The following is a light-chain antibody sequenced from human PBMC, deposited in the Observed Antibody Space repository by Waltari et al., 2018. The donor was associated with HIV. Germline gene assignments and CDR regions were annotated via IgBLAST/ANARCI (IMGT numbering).Light chain of an antibody. Sequence: EIVLTQSPDTLSLSPGDRATLSCRASQSVGANYLVWYQQQLGQAPRLVMYATSSRATGGPDRFTGSGSGTAFTLTISRLEPEDSAVYFCQQYGRSLWTFGQGTRVEVK. V-gene: IGKV3-20*01. CDR2: ATS. J-gene: IGKJ1*01. CDR3: QQYGRSLWT. CDR1: QSVGANY.